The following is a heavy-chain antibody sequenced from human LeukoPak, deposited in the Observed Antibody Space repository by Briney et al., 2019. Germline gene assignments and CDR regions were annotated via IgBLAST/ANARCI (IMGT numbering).Heavy chain of an antibody. J-gene: IGHJ3*02. Sequence: PGGPLRLSCAPSGFTVSSNYMSWLRQAPGRGLEGVSVNYSGGSTNYADSVKGRFTISRDNSKSTLYLQMNSLRAEDTAVYYCARDSVRGVIIDAFDIWGQGTMVTVSS. V-gene: IGHV3-53*01. D-gene: IGHD3-10*01. CDR2: NYSGGST. CDR3: ARDSVRGVIIDAFDI. CDR1: GFTVSSNY.